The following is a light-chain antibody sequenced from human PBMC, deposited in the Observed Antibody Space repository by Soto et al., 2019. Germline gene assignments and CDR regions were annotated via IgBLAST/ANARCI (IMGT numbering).Light chain of an antibody. CDR1: DSDIGAYNY. J-gene: IGLJ3*02. V-gene: IGLV2-14*01. CDR3: ASYTTSHIRV. Sequence: QSALTQPASVSGSPGQTITIYCTGSDSDIGAYNYVSWYQHHPGKAPKLLIYEASDQPSGVSHRFSGSKSANTASLTISGLQADDEADYYCASYTTSHIRVFGGGTKLTVL. CDR2: EAS.